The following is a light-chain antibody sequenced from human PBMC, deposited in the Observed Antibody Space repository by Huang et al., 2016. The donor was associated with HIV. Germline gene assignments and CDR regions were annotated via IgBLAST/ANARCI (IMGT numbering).Light chain of an antibody. J-gene: IGKJ2*01. V-gene: IGKV1-33*01. CDR3: QQYDNLPYT. Sequence: DIQMTQSPSSLSASVGDRVTITCQASQDISNYLSWYQQKPGKAPKLLIYDASNLEIGVPSRFSGSGSGTDFTFTISSLQPEDIATYYCQQYDNLPYTFGQGTKLEIK. CDR2: DAS. CDR1: QDISNY.